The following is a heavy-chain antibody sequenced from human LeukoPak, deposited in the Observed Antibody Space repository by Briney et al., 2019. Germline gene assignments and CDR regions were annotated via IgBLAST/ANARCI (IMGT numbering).Heavy chain of an antibody. V-gene: IGHV4-39*01. CDR2: IYYSGST. J-gene: IGHJ3*02. CDR1: GGSISSRSYY. D-gene: IGHD6-19*01. Sequence: PSETLSLTCTVSGGSISSRSYYWGWIRQPPGKGLEWIGSIYYSGSTYYNPSLKSRVTISVYTSKNQFSLKLSSVTAADTAVYYCARHWSSGWYNDAFDIWGQGTMVTVSS. CDR3: ARHWSSGWYNDAFDI.